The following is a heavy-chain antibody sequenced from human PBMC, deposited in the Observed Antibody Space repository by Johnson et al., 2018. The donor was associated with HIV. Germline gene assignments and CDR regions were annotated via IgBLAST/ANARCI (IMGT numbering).Heavy chain of an antibody. CDR3: ARDARYSRSWPDAFYI. J-gene: IGHJ3*02. D-gene: IGHD6-13*01. CDR1: GFTFSSYA. CDR2: ISYDGSNI. V-gene: IGHV3-30-3*01. Sequence: QVQLVESGGGVVQPGRSLRLSCAASGFTFSSYALHWVRQAPGKGLEWVAVISYDGSNIYYADSVKGRFTISRDNSKNTLYLQMNSLRPEDTAVYYCARDARYSRSWPDAFYIWGQGTMVTVSS.